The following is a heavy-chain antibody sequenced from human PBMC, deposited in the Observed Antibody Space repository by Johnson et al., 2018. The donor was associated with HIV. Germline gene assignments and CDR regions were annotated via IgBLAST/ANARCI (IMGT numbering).Heavy chain of an antibody. CDR3: ATDSSSGVYDAFDI. CDR2: IYSGGST. Sequence: VQLVESGGGLVQPGESLRLSCAASGFTVSSNYMSWVRQAPGKGLEWVSVIYSGGSTYDADSVKGRFTISRDNSKNMLYLQMNSLRAEETAVYYCATDSSSGVYDAFDIWGQGTMVTVSS. CDR1: GFTVSSNY. J-gene: IGHJ3*02. V-gene: IGHV3-66*02. D-gene: IGHD6-13*01.